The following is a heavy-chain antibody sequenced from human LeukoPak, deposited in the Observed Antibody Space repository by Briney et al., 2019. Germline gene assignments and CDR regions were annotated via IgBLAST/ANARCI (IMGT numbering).Heavy chain of an antibody. Sequence: PGGSLRLSCAASGFTFSDYYMSWIRQAPGKGLEWVSYISSSGSTIYYADPVKGRFTISRDNAKNSLYLQMNSLRAEDTAVYYCAAGTIFGVVIPEDYWGQGTLVTVSS. CDR1: GFTFSDYY. D-gene: IGHD3-3*01. CDR3: AAGTIFGVVIPEDY. J-gene: IGHJ4*02. V-gene: IGHV3-11*01. CDR2: ISSSGSTI.